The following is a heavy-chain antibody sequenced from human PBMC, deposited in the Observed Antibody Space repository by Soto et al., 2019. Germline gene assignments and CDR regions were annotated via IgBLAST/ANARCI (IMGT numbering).Heavy chain of an antibody. Sequence: QVQLVQSGAEVKKPGASVKVSCRASGYTFTSYDINWVRQATGQGLAWMGWMNPNSGNTGYAQKFEGRVTLPRNTSISTAYVELSSLRSEDTAVYYCARRTRGGSSRYGMDVWGQGTTVTVSS. CDR3: ARRTRGGSSRYGMDV. J-gene: IGHJ6*02. CDR2: MNPNSGNT. V-gene: IGHV1-8*01. CDR1: GYTFTSYD. D-gene: IGHD2-15*01.